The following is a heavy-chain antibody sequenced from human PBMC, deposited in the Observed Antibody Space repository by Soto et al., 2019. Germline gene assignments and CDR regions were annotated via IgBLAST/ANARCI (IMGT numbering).Heavy chain of an antibody. CDR1: GFSFSTNEVG. CDR3: ADRLVGPTGGASDI. Sequence: QITLKESGPTLVKPTQTLTLTCTFSGFSFSTNEVGVGWIRQPPGKALEWLALIYWDDDKRYSPSLKNRLTTTNDTSKNQMVLTMTNMDPVDTATYYCADRLVGPTGGASDIWGQGTMVTVSS. V-gene: IGHV2-5*02. D-gene: IGHD2-21*01. J-gene: IGHJ3*02. CDR2: IYWDDDK.